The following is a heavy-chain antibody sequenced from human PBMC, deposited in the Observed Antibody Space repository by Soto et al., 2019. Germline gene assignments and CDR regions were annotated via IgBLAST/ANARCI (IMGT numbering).Heavy chain of an antibody. CDR3: AKKTPSATCEPLFAY. CDR1: GFTFSSYA. CDR2: ISGSGGST. Sequence: GGSLRLSCAASGFTFSSYALSWVRQAPGKGLEWVSAISGSGGSTYYADSVKGRFTISRDNSKNTLYLQMNSLRAEDTAVYYCAKKTPSATCEPLFAYRGQGTLVTVSS. J-gene: IGHJ4*02. V-gene: IGHV3-23*01.